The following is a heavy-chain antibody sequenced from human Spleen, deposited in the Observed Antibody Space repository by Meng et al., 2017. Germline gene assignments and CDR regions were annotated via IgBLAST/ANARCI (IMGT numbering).Heavy chain of an antibody. D-gene: IGHD2-15*01. J-gene: IGHJ6*02. CDR1: GFTFDDYG. Sequence: GESLKISCAASGFTFDDYGMSWVRQAPGKGLEWVSGINWNGGSTGYADSVKGRFTISRDNAKNSLNLQMNSLRAEDTALYHCARGGAVPQWEVHYGMDVWGQGTTVTVSS. V-gene: IGHV3-20*01. CDR2: INWNGGST. CDR3: ARGGAVPQWEVHYGMDV.